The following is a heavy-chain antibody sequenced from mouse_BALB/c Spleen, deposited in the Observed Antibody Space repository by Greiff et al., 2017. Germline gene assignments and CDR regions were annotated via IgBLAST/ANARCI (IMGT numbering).Heavy chain of an antibody. Sequence: VQGVESGAELMKPGASVKISCKATGYTFSSYWIEWVKQRPGHGLEWIGEILPGSGSTNYNEKFKGKATFTADTSSNTAYMQLSSLTSEDSAVYYCARDPGTMDYWGQGTSVTVAS. CDR3: ARDPGTMDY. J-gene: IGHJ4*01. V-gene: IGHV1-9*01. CDR2: ILPGSGST. CDR1: GYTFSSYW.